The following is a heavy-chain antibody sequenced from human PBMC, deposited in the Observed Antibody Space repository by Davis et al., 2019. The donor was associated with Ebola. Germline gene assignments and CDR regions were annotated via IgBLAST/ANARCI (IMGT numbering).Heavy chain of an antibody. J-gene: IGHJ4*02. Sequence: GESLKISCAASGFTFSSYWMHWVRQAPGKGLVWVSRINSDGSSTSYADSVKGRFTISRDNAKNSLFLQVNSLRAEDTALYYCARAGNYASPHHFDYWGQGSLVTVSS. CDR3: ARAGNYASPHHFDY. D-gene: IGHD1-7*01. CDR1: GFTFSSYW. V-gene: IGHV3-74*01. CDR2: INSDGSST.